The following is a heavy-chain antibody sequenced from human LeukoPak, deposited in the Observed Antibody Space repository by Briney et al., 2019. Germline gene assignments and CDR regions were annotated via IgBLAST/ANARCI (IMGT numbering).Heavy chain of an antibody. V-gene: IGHV3-9*01. Sequence: GGSLRLSCAASGFTFDDYAMHWVRQAPGKGLEWVSGISWNSGSIGHADSVKGRFTISRDNAKNSLYLQMNSLRAEDTALYYCARGIGRFDYWGQGTLVTVSS. CDR1: GFTFDDYA. J-gene: IGHJ4*02. CDR3: ARGIGRFDY. CDR2: ISWNSGSI.